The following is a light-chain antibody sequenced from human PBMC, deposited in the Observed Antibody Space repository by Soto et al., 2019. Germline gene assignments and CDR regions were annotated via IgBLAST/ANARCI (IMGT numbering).Light chain of an antibody. CDR2: DAS. J-gene: IGKJ4*01. CDR3: QQRSNWPLT. V-gene: IGKV3-11*01. Sequence: EIVLTQSPATLSLSPGERATLSCRASQSVSSYLAWYQQKPGQAPRLLIYDASNRATGIPARFSGSGSGTDFTRPISSLEPEDFAVYYCQQRSNWPLTFGGGTKVAIK. CDR1: QSVSSY.